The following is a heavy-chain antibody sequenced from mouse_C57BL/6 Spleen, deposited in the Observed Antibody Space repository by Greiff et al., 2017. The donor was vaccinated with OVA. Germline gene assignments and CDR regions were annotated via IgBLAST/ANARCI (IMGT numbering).Heavy chain of an antibody. Sequence: VQLQQSGPELVKPGASVKISCKASGYTFTDYYMNWVKQSHGKSLEWIGDINPNNGGTSYNQKFKGKATLTVDKSSSTAYMELRSLTSEDSAVYYCARSRALPYYFDYWGQGTTLTVSS. CDR2: INPNNGGT. CDR3: ARSRALPYYFDY. CDR1: GYTFTDYY. V-gene: IGHV1-26*01. J-gene: IGHJ2*01. D-gene: IGHD3-1*01.